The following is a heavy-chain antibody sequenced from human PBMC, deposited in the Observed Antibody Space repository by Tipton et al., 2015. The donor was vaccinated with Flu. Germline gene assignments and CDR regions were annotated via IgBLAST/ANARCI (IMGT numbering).Heavy chain of an antibody. J-gene: IGHJ4*02. V-gene: IGHV3-21*01. CDR2: ISSSSSYI. Sequence: SLRLSCAASGFTFSSYSMNWVRQAPGEGLEWVSSISSSSSYISYAGSVKGRFTISRDNAKNSLYLQMSSLRAEDTAVYYCARGSTASGASTTSYWGQGTLVTVSS. CDR3: ARGSTASGASTTSY. D-gene: IGHD1-26*01. CDR1: GFTFSSYS.